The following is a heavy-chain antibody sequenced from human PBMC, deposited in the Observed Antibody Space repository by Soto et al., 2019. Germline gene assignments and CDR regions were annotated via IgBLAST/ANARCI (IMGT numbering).Heavy chain of an antibody. CDR1: GGSFSGYY. D-gene: IGHD6-19*01. Sequence: PSETLSLTCAVYGGSFSGYYWTWIRQPPGTGLEWIGEINHSGSTNYNPSLKSRVTISVDTSKNQFSLKLSSVTAADTAVYYCASRYGWLYFDYRGQRSPVTVSS. CDR2: INHSGST. CDR3: ASRYGWLYFDY. J-gene: IGHJ4*02. V-gene: IGHV4-34*01.